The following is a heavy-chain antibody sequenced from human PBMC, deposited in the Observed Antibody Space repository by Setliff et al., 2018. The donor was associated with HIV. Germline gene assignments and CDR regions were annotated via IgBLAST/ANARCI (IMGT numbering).Heavy chain of an antibody. CDR1: GFIVSSNY. CDR2: IYSGGST. CDR3: ARRTSVGSLA. Sequence: GGSLRLSCAASGFIVSSNYMSWVRQAPGKGLDWVSVIYSGGSTYYADSVKGRFIISRDNSRNTLYLQMNRLRPEDTALYYCARRTSVGSLAWGQGTLVTVSS. D-gene: IGHD3-10*01. J-gene: IGHJ5*01. V-gene: IGHV3-66*01.